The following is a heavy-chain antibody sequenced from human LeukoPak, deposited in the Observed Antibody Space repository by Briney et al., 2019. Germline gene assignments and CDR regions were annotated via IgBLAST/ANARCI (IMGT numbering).Heavy chain of an antibody. CDR2: ISGSGDNT. J-gene: IGHJ4*02. CDR1: GFTFSNYA. D-gene: IGHD2-15*01. V-gene: IGHV3-23*01. Sequence: GGSLRLSCAASGFTFSNYAMSWVRQAQGKGLEWVSAISGSGDNTYYADSVKGRFALSRDNSKNTVYLQMNSLRADDTAVYYCAKTRGYCSGGICYCDYWGQGTLVTVSS. CDR3: AKTRGYCSGGICYCDY.